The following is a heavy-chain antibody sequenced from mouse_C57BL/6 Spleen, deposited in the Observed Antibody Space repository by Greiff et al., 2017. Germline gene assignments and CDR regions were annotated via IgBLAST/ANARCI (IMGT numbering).Heavy chain of an antibody. CDR2: IDPSDSYT. D-gene: IGHD2-4*01. CDR3: ASYDYDGGAMDY. Sequence: QVQLQQPGAELVRPGTSVELSCKASGYTFTSYWMHWVKQRPGQGLEWIGVIDPSDSYTNYNQKFKGKATLTVDTSSSTAYMQLSSLTSEDSAVYYCASYDYDGGAMDYWGQGTSVTVSS. V-gene: IGHV1-59*01. J-gene: IGHJ4*01. CDR1: GYTFTSYW.